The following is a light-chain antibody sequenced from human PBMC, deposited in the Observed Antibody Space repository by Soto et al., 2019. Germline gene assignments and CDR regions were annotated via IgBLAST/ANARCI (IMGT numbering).Light chain of an antibody. Sequence: EIVFTQSPGTLSLSPGERATLSCRASQSVSYYLAWYQQKPGQAPRLLIYGASSRATGTPDRFSGSGSGTDFTLTISRLEPEDLAVYYCQQYGSSITFGQGTRLEIK. CDR3: QQYGSSIT. CDR2: GAS. V-gene: IGKV3-20*01. CDR1: QSVSYY. J-gene: IGKJ5*01.